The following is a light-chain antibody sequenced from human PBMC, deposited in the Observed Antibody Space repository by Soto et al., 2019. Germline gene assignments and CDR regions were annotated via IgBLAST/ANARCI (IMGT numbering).Light chain of an antibody. CDR1: SSNIGSNT. J-gene: IGLJ2*01. CDR2: SNN. V-gene: IGLV1-44*01. Sequence: QAVVTQSPSASATPGQRVTISCSGSSSNIGSNTVNWYQQLPGTAPKLLIYSNNVRPSGVPDRFSGSISGTSASLAISGLQSEDEADYYCAAWDDSLDGRVVFGGGTKLTVL. CDR3: AAWDDSLDGRVV.